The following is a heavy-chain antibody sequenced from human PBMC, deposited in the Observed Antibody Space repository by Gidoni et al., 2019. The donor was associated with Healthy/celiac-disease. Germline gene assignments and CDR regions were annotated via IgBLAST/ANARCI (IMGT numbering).Heavy chain of an antibody. J-gene: IGHJ4*02. CDR1: GHSFTSYW. CDR3: ARPPSLYSGSYQVDY. CDR2: IYPGDSDT. Sequence: EVQLVQSGAEVKKPGESLKISCQGSGHSFTSYWIGWVRQMPGKGLEWMGIIYPGDSDTRYSPSFQGQVTISADKSISTAYLQWSSLKASDTAMYYCARPPSLYSGSYQVDYWGQGTLVTVSS. D-gene: IGHD1-26*01. V-gene: IGHV5-51*01.